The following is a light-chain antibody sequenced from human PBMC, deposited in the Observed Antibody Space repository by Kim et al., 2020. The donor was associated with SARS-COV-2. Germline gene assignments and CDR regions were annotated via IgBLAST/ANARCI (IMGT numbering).Light chain of an antibody. V-gene: IGLV2-14*03. Sequence: MTLSFPAPRRVVGNTNYVSWYTPHPAELPTRIFSDVTNRPSGVSHRFSGSKSGKAASLTISSLQAEDKADYYCISYTIDLWIFGGGTQLTVL. CDR2: DVT. J-gene: IGLJ2*01. CDR3: ISYTIDLWI. CDR1: RRVVGNTNY.